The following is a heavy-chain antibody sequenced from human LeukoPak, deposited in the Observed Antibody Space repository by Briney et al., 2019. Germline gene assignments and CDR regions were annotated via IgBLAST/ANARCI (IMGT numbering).Heavy chain of an antibody. CDR3: AELGITMIGGV. CDR1: GFTLSSYE. V-gene: IGHV3-48*03. Sequence: PGGSLRLSCAASGFTLSSYEMNWVRQAPGKGLEWVSYISSSGSTIYYADSVKGRFTISRDNAKNSLYLQMNSLRAEDTAVYYCAELGITMIGGVWGKGTPVTISS. D-gene: IGHD3-10*02. CDR2: ISSSGSTI. J-gene: IGHJ6*04.